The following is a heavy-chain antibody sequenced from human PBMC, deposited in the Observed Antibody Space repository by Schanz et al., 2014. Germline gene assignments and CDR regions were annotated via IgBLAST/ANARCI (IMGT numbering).Heavy chain of an antibody. J-gene: IGHJ4*02. V-gene: IGHV3-23*01. CDR3: ARPRFDDCEVDY. CDR1: GFTFSSYA. CDR2: LSGRGGSA. D-gene: IGHD1-1*01. Sequence: EVQLLESGGGLVQPGGSLRLSCAASGFTFSSYAMSWVRQAPGKGLEWVSALSGRGGSAYYAGSVKGRFSISRDRFQNTLYLRMSSLRAEDTSVDYYARPRFDDCEVDYWGQGTLVTVSS.